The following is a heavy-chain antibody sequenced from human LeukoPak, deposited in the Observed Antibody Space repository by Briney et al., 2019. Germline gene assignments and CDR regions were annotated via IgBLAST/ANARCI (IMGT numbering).Heavy chain of an antibody. CDR1: GGSFSGYY. CDR3: ARTNGDCSGGSCYLGVFDY. V-gene: IGHV4-34*01. Sequence: SETLSLTCAVYGGSFSGYYWSWIRQPPGKGLEWIGEINHSGSTNYNPSLESRVTISVDTSKNQFSLKLSSVTAADTAVYYCARTNGDCSGGSCYLGVFDYWGQGTLVTVSS. D-gene: IGHD2-15*01. CDR2: INHSGST. J-gene: IGHJ4*02.